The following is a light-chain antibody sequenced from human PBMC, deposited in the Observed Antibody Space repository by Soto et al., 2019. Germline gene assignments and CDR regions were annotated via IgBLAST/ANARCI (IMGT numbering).Light chain of an antibody. CDR3: SSYAGSNNYV. Sequence: QSVLTQPPSASGSPGRSVTISCTGTSSDVGGYDFVSWYQQHPGKAPKLMIHEVSKRPSGVPDRFSGSKSGNTASLTVSGLQAEDEADYYCSSYAGSNNYVFGTGTKVTVL. CDR1: SSDVGGYDF. V-gene: IGLV2-8*01. CDR2: EVS. J-gene: IGLJ1*01.